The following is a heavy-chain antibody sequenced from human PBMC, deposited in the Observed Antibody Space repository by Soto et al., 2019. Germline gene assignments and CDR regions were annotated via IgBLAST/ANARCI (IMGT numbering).Heavy chain of an antibody. Sequence: QVQLQESGPGLVKPSQTLSLTCTVSGGSISSGDYYWSWIRQPPGKGLEWIGYIYYSGSTYYNPSLKSRVTISVDMSKNQFSLKLSSVTAADTAVYYCAGGGYCSSTSCYWFDPWGQGTLVTVSS. CDR1: GGSISSGDYY. CDR3: AGGGYCSSTSCYWFDP. J-gene: IGHJ5*02. V-gene: IGHV4-30-4*01. CDR2: IYYSGST. D-gene: IGHD2-2*01.